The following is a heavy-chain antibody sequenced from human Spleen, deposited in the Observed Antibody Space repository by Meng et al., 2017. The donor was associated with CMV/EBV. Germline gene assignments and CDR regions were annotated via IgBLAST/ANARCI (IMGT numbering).Heavy chain of an antibody. V-gene: IGHV3-64*04. J-gene: IGHJ4*02. CDR3: AKMYSSGWFYFDS. Sequence: GGSLRLSCAASGFPFSSYAMHWVRLAPGKGLEFVSAITGNGGNSYYADSVKGRFTVSRDNSNNTLYLQMNSLRAEDTSVYYCAKMYSSGWFYFDSWGLGTPVTVSS. CDR1: GFPFSSYA. CDR2: ITGNGGNS. D-gene: IGHD6-19*01.